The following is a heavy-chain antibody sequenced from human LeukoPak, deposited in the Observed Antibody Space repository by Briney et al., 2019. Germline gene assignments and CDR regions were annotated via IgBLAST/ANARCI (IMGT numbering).Heavy chain of an antibody. CDR2: INSDGSST. J-gene: IGHJ4*02. D-gene: IGHD3-16*02. V-gene: IGHV3-74*01. CDR1: GFTFSSYW. Sequence: GGSLRLSCAASGFTFSSYWMPGVRRAPGKGLVWVSRINSDGSSTSYADSVKGRFTISRDNAKNTLYLQMNSLRAEDTAVYYCARDYVWGSYRPPGYWGQGTLVTVSS. CDR3: ARDYVWGSYRPPGY.